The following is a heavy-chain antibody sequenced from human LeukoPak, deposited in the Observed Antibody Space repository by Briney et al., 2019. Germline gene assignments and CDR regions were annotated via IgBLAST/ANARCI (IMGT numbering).Heavy chain of an antibody. CDR3: ARAQIRYSSSWYWYWFDP. J-gene: IGHJ5*02. D-gene: IGHD6-13*01. V-gene: IGHV4-34*01. CDR1: GGSFSGYY. Sequence: SETLSLTCAVYGGSFSGYYWSWIRQPPGKGLEWIGEINHSGSTNYNPSLKSRVTISVDTSKNQFSLKLSSVTAADTAVYYCARAQIRYSSSWYWYWFDPWGQGTLVTVSS. CDR2: INHSGST.